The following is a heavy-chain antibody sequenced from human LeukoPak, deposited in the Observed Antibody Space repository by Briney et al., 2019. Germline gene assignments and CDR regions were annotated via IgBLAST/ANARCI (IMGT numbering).Heavy chain of an antibody. CDR3: AKTGGSESFYPYYFDN. CDR1: GFTLNTFG. D-gene: IGHD3-10*01. J-gene: IGHJ4*02. Sequence: PGRSLRLSCAASGFTLNTFGMYWVRQAPGKGPEWVAFIRYDGSNKNYADSVKGRFTISRDNSKNTLFLQMNSLRPEDTAIYYCAKTGGSESFYPYYFDNWGQGTLVSVSS. CDR2: IRYDGSNK. V-gene: IGHV3-30*02.